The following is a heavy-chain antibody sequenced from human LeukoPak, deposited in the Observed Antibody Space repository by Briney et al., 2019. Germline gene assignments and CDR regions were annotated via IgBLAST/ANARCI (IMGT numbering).Heavy chain of an antibody. D-gene: IGHD2-15*01. CDR1: GCTFTHYY. CDR3: AGEYCSGGSCRQGFDY. V-gene: IGHV1-2*02. J-gene: IGHJ4*02. CDR2: INPNSRDT. Sequence: ASVKLSYKPSGCTFTHYYMLGLHPAPGQGLEWMGWINPNSRDTNHAQNFQGRVTLTRDTSISTAYMELSSLRSDDSAVYYCAGEYCSGGSCRQGFDYWGQGTLVTVSS.